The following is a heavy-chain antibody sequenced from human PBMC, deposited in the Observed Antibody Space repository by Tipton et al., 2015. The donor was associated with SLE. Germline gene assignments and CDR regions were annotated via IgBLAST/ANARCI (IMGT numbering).Heavy chain of an antibody. CDR1: GGSFSGYY. CDR2: INHSGST. Sequence: TLSLTCAVYGGSFSGYYWSWIRQPPGKGLEWIGEINHSGSTNYNPSLKSRVTIPVDTSKNQFSLKLSSVTAADTAVYYCARVSEMEWELPYYYGMDVWGQGTTVTVSS. J-gene: IGHJ6*02. V-gene: IGHV4-34*01. D-gene: IGHD1-26*01. CDR3: ARVSEMEWELPYYYGMDV.